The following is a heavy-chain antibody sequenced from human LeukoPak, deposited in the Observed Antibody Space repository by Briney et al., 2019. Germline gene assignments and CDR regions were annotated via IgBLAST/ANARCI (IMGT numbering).Heavy chain of an antibody. Sequence: GGSLRLSCAASGFTFSSYSMNWVRQAPGKGLEWVSSISSSSSYIYYADSVKGRFTISRDNAKNSLYLQMNGLRAEDTAVYYCARANVRDYYDSSGYSPGAFDIWGQGTMVTVSS. D-gene: IGHD3-22*01. V-gene: IGHV3-21*01. CDR3: ARANVRDYYDSSGYSPGAFDI. J-gene: IGHJ3*02. CDR1: GFTFSSYS. CDR2: ISSSSSYI.